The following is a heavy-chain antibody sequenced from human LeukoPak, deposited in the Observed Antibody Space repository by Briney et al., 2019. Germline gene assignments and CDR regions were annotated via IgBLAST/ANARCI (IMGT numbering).Heavy chain of an antibody. CDR2: IYHSGDT. Sequence: SETLSLTCTVSGDSIYASYWSWIRQPPGKGLEYIGYIYHSGDTYYNPSLKSRVTMSLDTSNNQFSLRLSSVTTADAAVYYCARTARQCDYWGQGILVSVSS. D-gene: IGHD6-6*01. CDR3: ARTARQCDY. CDR1: GDSIYASY. J-gene: IGHJ4*02. V-gene: IGHV4-59*01.